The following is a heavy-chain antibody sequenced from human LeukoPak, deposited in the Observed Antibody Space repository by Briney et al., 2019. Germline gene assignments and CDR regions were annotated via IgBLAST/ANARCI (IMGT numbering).Heavy chain of an antibody. Sequence: GGSLRLSCAASGFTFSNYGMHWVRQAPGKGLEWVAFIRSDESNKYYADSVKGRFTISRDNSKNTLYLQMNSLRAEDTAVYYCASPYSSSITWGQGTLVTVSS. J-gene: IGHJ4*02. D-gene: IGHD6-6*01. CDR3: ASPYSSSIT. CDR2: IRSDESNK. CDR1: GFTFSNYG. V-gene: IGHV3-30*02.